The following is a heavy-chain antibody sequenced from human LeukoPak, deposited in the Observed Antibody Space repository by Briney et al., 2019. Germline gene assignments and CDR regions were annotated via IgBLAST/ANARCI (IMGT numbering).Heavy chain of an antibody. CDR1: GYSFTSYW. V-gene: IGHV5-51*01. Sequence: GESLKISCKGSGYSFTSYWIVWVRQMPGKGLECMGLIYPGDSNARYSPSFQGQVTISADKSISTAYLQWSSLKASDTAMYYCARTASGSYYTWYYFDYGGEGTLGTVSS. CDR3: ARTASGSYYTWYYFDY. CDR2: IYPGDSNA. D-gene: IGHD3-10*01. J-gene: IGHJ4*02.